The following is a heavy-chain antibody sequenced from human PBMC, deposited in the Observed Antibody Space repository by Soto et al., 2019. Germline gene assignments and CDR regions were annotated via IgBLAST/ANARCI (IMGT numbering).Heavy chain of an antibody. CDR1: GFTFSSYA. D-gene: IGHD6-13*01. V-gene: IGHV3-23*01. Sequence: GGSLRLSCAASGFTFSSYAMSWVRQAPGKGLEWVSAISGSGGSTYYADSVKGRFTISRDNSKNTLYLQMNSLRAEDTAVYYCAKGTGYSSRPSYYYYYMDVWGKGTTVTVSS. CDR3: AKGTGYSSRPSYYYYYMDV. J-gene: IGHJ6*03. CDR2: ISGSGGST.